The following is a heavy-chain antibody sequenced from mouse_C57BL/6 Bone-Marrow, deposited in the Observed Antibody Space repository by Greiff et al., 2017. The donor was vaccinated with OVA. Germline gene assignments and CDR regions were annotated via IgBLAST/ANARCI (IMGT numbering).Heavy chain of an antibody. CDR3: ARRYYGRSYWYVDV. V-gene: IGHV1-55*01. D-gene: IGHD1-1*01. CDR2: IYPGSGST. CDR1: GYTFTSYW. J-gene: IGHJ1*03. Sequence: QVQLQQPGAELVKPGASVKMSCKASGYTFTSYWITWVKQRPGQGLEWIGDIYPGSGSTNYNEKFKSKATLTVDTSSSTAYMQLSSLTSEDSAVYYCARRYYGRSYWYVDVWGTGTTVTVSS.